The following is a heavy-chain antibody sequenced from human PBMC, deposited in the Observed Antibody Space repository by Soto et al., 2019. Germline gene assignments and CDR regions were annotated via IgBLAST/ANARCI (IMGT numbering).Heavy chain of an antibody. CDR3: ARDTGDGTFDF. CDR2: INAGYGNT. V-gene: IGHV1-3*01. J-gene: IGHJ4*02. Sequence: ASVKVSCKASGYTFSSYAMHWVRQAPGQRLEWMGWINAGYGNTKSSQKFQDRVTISRDTSASTAYMELTSLRSEDTAVYYCARDTGDGTFDFWGQGTPVTVSS. D-gene: IGHD7-27*01. CDR1: GYTFSSYA.